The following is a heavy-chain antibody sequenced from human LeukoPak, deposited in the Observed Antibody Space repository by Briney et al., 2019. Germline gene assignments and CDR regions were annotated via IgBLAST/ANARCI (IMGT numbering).Heavy chain of an antibody. Sequence: PSETLSLTCAVYGGSFSGYYWSWIRQPPGKGLEWIGEINHSGSTYYNPSLKSRVTISVDTSKNQFSLKLSSVTAADTAVYYCVRVLYCSGGSCHYYFDYWGQGTLVTVSS. D-gene: IGHD2-15*01. CDR2: INHSGST. CDR1: GGSFSGYY. CDR3: VRVLYCSGGSCHYYFDY. J-gene: IGHJ4*02. V-gene: IGHV4-34*01.